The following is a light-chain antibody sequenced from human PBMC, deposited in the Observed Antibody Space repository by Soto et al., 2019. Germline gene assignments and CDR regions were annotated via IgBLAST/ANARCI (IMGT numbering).Light chain of an antibody. CDR2: QAS. J-gene: IGKJ1*01. Sequence: DIQMTQSPSTLSASVGDRVTITCRASQSISSWLAWYQQKPGKAPKLLIYQASILESGVPLRFTGSGFGTEFIFTISSLQPDDFATYSCQQYHIYPWTFSQGTKVEIK. CDR1: QSISSW. V-gene: IGKV1-5*03. CDR3: QQYHIYPWT.